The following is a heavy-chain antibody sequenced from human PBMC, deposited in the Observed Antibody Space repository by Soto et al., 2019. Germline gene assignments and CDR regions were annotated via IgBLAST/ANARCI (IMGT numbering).Heavy chain of an antibody. J-gene: IGHJ4*02. CDR3: ARRLAPTISALGY. CDR2: ISENGDRQ. D-gene: IGHD1-26*01. V-gene: IGHV3-30*09. Sequence: LRLSCTASGLTFTASTFLWVRQAPGKGLQWVAVISENGDRQYSTESVRGRFVISRDSSKNTLYLQMNSLRPEDTGVYFCARRLAPTISALGYWGQGALVTVSS. CDR1: GLTFTAST.